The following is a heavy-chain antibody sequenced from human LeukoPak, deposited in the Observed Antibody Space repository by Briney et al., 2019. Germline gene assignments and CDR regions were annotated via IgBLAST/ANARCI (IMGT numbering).Heavy chain of an antibody. D-gene: IGHD3-10*01. Sequence: PSQTLSLTCTVSADSMSIFYSGWVRHPPGGGQEWIGYIYYSGRTTNNTSLKRRVTISEDTSKNHFYLKLSAVTAADTAVYYCARSGVLYYFDYWGQGTLVTVSS. CDR3: ARSGVLYYFDY. CDR2: IYYSGRT. V-gene: IGHV4-59*01. CDR1: ADSMSIFY. J-gene: IGHJ4*02.